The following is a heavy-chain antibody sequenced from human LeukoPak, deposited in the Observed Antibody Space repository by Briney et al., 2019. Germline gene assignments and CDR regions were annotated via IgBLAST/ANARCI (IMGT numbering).Heavy chain of an antibody. CDR2: VSGSGGST. V-gene: IGHV3-23*01. CDR3: AKPVIYTSGWYRFDY. J-gene: IGHJ4*02. CDR1: GFTFSSYA. D-gene: IGHD6-19*01. Sequence: GGSLRLSCAASGFTFSSYAMSWVRQAPGKGLEWVSAVSGSGGSTYYADSVKGRFTISRDNSKNTHYLQMNSLRAEDTAVYYCAKPVIYTSGWYRFDYWGQGTLVAVSS.